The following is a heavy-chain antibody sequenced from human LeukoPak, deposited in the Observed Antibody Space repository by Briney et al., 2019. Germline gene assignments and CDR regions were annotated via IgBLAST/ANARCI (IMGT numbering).Heavy chain of an antibody. D-gene: IGHD2-2*01. V-gene: IGHV3-23*01. CDR2: IIGGAGST. CDR1: GFSFSSHG. CDR3: AHGAMYQLDY. Sequence: GGSLRLSCAASGFSFSSHGMSWVRQAPGKGLEWVSGIIGGAGSTYYADSVKGRFTISGDNSKNTLFLQMNSLRAEDAAVYYCAHGAMYQLDYWGQGTLVTVSS. J-gene: IGHJ4*02.